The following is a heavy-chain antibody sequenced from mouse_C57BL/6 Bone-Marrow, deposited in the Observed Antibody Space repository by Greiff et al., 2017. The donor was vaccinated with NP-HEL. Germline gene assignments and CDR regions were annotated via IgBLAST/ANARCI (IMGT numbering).Heavy chain of an antibody. V-gene: IGHV10-1*01. J-gene: IGHJ3*01. Sequence: EVQLVESGGGLVQPKGSLKLSCAASGFSFNTYAMNWVRQAPGKGLEWVARIRSKSNNYATYYADSVKDRFTISRDDSESMLYLQMNNLKTEDTAMYYCGRQGGWDGAWFAYWGQGTLVTVSA. D-gene: IGHD4-1*01. CDR3: GRQGGWDGAWFAY. CDR2: IRSKSNNYAT. CDR1: GFSFNTYA.